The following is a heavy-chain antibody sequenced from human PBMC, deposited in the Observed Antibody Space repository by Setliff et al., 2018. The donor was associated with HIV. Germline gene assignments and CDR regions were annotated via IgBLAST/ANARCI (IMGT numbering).Heavy chain of an antibody. D-gene: IGHD6-19*01. CDR1: GGSISSGDHY. CDR3: AKSYGSGWSADTLDI. CDR2: IYYSGTT. J-gene: IGHJ3*02. Sequence: PSETLSLTCSVSGGSISSGDHYWTWIRQPQGKGLEWIGYIYYSGTTYYNSSLKSRVTISLHTSKNQFSLKLSSVTAADTAMYYCAKSYGSGWSADTLDIWGQGTVVTVSS. V-gene: IGHV4-30-4*01.